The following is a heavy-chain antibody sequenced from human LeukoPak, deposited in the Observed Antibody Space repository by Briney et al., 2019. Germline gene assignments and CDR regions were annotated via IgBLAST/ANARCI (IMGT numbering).Heavy chain of an antibody. J-gene: IGHJ4*02. D-gene: IGHD1-26*01. CDR3: AKSEASGFDY. CDR2: IYSGGST. Sequence: GGSLRLSCAASGFTVSTTYMSWVRQAPGKGLEWISVIYSGGSTYYADSVKGRFTISRDNSKNTLYLQMNSLRAEDTAVYYCAKSEASGFDYWGQGTLVTVSS. CDR1: GFTVSTTY. V-gene: IGHV3-66*01.